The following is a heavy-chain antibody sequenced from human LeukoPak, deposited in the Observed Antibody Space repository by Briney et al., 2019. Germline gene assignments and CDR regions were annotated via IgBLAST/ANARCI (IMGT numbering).Heavy chain of an antibody. Sequence: GGSLRLSCAASGFTFDDYAMHWVRQAPGKGLEWVSGISWNSGNIGYADSVKGRFTISRDNAKNSLYLQMNSLRAEDTASYYCAKGKYSSSWYVSYYGMYVWGQGTTVTVSS. D-gene: IGHD6-13*01. V-gene: IGHV3-9*01. CDR2: ISWNSGNI. CDR1: GFTFDDYA. CDR3: AKGKYSSSWYVSYYGMYV. J-gene: IGHJ6*02.